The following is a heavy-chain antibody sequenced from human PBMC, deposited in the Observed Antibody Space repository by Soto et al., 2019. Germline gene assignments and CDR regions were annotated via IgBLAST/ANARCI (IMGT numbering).Heavy chain of an antibody. V-gene: IGHV1-18*04. Sequence: GASVKVSCKALGHSFTYYDISWVRQAPGQGFEWMGWINCKTGNTNYAQKFQGRGTMTTDTSSSTVYMEMRNLRSDDTAVYYCARVGSGLVSTRAFNYWGQGTRGTVS. CDR1: GHSFTYYD. CDR2: INCKTGNT. CDR3: ARVGSGLVSTRAFNY. D-gene: IGHD3-10*01. J-gene: IGHJ4*02.